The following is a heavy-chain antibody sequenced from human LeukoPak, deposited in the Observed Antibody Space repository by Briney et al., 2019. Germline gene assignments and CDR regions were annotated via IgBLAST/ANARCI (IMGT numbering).Heavy chain of an antibody. CDR1: GFIFSNYG. CDR3: ARRSSWDDAFDI. V-gene: IGHV3-30*02. J-gene: IGHJ3*02. D-gene: IGHD6-13*01. CDR2: IRHDGSNK. Sequence: GGSLRLSCTTSGFIFSNYGMHWVRQAPGKGLEWVAFIRHDGSNKYYADSVKGRCTISRDNSKKTVYLQMNSLRAEDTAVYYCARRSSWDDAFDIWGQGTMVTVSS.